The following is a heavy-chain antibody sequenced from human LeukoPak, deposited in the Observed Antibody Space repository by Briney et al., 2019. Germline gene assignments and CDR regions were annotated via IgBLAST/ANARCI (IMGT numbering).Heavy chain of an antibody. CDR2: MNPNSGNT. J-gene: IGHJ4*02. CDR1: VYTFTSYD. D-gene: IGHD6-19*01. Sequence: ASVKVSCKASVYTFTSYDINWVRQATGQGLEWMGWMNPNSGNTGYAQKFQGRVTMTRNTSISTAYMELSSLRSEDTAVYYCARSLVAVAGDFDYWGQGTLVTVSS. CDR3: ARSLVAVAGDFDY. V-gene: IGHV1-8*01.